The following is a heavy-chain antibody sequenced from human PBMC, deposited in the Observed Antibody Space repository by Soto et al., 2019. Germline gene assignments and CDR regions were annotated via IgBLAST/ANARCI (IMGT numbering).Heavy chain of an antibody. CDR2: ISAYNGNT. CDR3: ARHAYCSSTSCYEATFDY. Sequence: QVQLVQSGAEVKKPGASVKVSCKASGYTFTSYGISWVRQAPGQGLEWMGWISAYNGNTNYAQKLQGRVTMTTDTSTSTAYMELRSLRSDDTAVYYCARHAYCSSTSCYEATFDYWGQGTLVTVSS. D-gene: IGHD2-2*01. V-gene: IGHV1-18*01. CDR1: GYTFTSYG. J-gene: IGHJ4*02.